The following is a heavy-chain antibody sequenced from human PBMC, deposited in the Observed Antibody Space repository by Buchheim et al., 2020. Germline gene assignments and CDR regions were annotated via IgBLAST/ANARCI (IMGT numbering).Heavy chain of an antibody. CDR3: ARDVTHPIDS. CDR2: IKEDGSQK. Sequence: EVELVESGGTLVQPGGSLRLSCAASGFTFSDYWMTWVRQAPGKGLEWVANIKEDGSQKYYVDSVKGRFNISREKAKNSLFLQMNSLKVEDTAVYFCARDVTHPIDSWGQGTL. V-gene: IGHV3-7*01. J-gene: IGHJ4*02. D-gene: IGHD2-15*01. CDR1: GFTFSDYW.